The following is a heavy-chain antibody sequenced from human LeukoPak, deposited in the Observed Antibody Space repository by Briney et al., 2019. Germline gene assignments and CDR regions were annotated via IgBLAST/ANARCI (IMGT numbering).Heavy chain of an antibody. Sequence: PGGSLRLSCTAFGFTFGDYAMSWVRPAPGKGLEWGGFIRSKAYGGTTEYAASVKSRFTISRDDSKSIAYLQMNSLKTEDTAVYYCMRSYYDFWSGSPPDAFDIWGQGTMVTVSS. CDR2: IRSKAYGGTT. D-gene: IGHD3-3*01. J-gene: IGHJ3*02. CDR3: MRSYYDFWSGSPPDAFDI. CDR1: GFTFGDYA. V-gene: IGHV3-49*04.